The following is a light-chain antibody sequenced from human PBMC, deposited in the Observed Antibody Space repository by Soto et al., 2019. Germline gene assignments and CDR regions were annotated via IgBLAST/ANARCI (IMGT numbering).Light chain of an antibody. CDR1: LRISKY. V-gene: IGKV1-39*01. J-gene: IGKJ4*01. CDR2: GAS. CDR3: QQIYSTPLT. Sequence: DIKLTQSPSSLSASVGDRVTITCRSSLRISKYFNSYQQKPGKAPKLLIYGASTLQSGVPSRFSGSGSGTDFTLSITNLKPEDSATFYRQQIYSTPLTFGGGT.